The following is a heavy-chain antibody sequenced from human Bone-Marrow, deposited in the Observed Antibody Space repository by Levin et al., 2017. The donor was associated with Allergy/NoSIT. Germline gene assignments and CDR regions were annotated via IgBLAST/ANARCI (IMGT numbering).Heavy chain of an antibody. Sequence: KVSCKGSGYSFTSYWIGWVRQMPGKGLEWMGIIYPGDSDTRYSPSFQGQVTISADKSISTAYLQWSSLKASDTAMYYCTRRIYSSSWSAFDIWGQGTMVTVSS. CDR2: IYPGDSDT. CDR1: GYSFTSYW. D-gene: IGHD6-13*01. CDR3: TRRIYSSSWSAFDI. J-gene: IGHJ3*02. V-gene: IGHV5-51*01.